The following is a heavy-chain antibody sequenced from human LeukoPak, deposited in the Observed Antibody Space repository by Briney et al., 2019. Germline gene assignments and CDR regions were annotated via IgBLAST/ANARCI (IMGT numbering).Heavy chain of an antibody. V-gene: IGHV4-59*01. D-gene: IGHD1-26*01. CDR3: ARGGSYYGVNWFDP. CDR1: GGSLSSYY. J-gene: IGHJ5*02. CDR2: IYYSGST. Sequence: SETLSLTCTVSGGSLSSYYWSWIRQPPGKGLEWIGYIYYSGSTNYNPSLKSRVTISVDTSKNQFSLKLSSVTAADTAVYYCARGGSYYGVNWFDPWGQGTLVTVSS.